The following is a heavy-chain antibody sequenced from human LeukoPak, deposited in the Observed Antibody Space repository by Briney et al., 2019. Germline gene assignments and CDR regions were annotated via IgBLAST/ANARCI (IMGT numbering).Heavy chain of an antibody. CDR1: GFTFSSYG. CDR2: IRYDGSNK. CDR3: AKNIAAAGTGRLDY. J-gene: IGHJ4*02. V-gene: IGHV3-30*02. D-gene: IGHD6-13*01. Sequence: GGSLRLSCSASGFTFSSYGMHWVRQAPGKGLEWVAFIRYDGSNKYYADSVKGRFTISRDNSKNTLYLHMNSLRAEDTAVYYCAKNIAAAGTGRLDYWGQGTLVTVSS.